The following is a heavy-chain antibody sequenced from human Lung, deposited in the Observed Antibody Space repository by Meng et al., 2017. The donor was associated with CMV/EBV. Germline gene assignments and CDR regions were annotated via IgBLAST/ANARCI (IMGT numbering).Heavy chain of an antibody. CDR2: VYPGDSDM. Sequence: GESLKISCQGSGYTFTKYWIGWVRQMPGKGLEWMGIVYPGDSDMRYSPSFQGQVTISADKSINTAYLQWSSLKASDSAMYYCARRGEDSSLPDDYFYGMDVWGQGXTVTVSS. CDR3: ARRGEDSSLPDDYFYGMDV. D-gene: IGHD6-6*01. V-gene: IGHV5-51*01. J-gene: IGHJ6*02. CDR1: GYTFTKYW.